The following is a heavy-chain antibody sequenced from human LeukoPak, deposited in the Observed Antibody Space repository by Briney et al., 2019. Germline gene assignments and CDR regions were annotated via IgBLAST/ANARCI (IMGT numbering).Heavy chain of an antibody. J-gene: IGHJ6*02. Sequence: GGSLRLSCAASGFTVSSNYMSWVRQAPGKGLEWVSVIYSGGGTYYADSVKGRFTISRDNSKNTLYLQMNSLRAEDTAVYYCARDRRAVTILGWPFPYYGMDVWGQGTTVTVSS. D-gene: IGHD4-17*01. CDR1: GFTVSSNY. CDR3: ARDRRAVTILGWPFPYYGMDV. CDR2: IYSGGGT. V-gene: IGHV3-66*01.